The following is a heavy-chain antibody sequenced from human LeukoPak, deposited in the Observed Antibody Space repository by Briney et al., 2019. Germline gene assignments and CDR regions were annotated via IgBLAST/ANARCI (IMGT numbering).Heavy chain of an antibody. Sequence: ASEQVSCMVFEYTLTELSMLWLCPAAGKGLEGMGGFDPEDGEPIYAQKFQGRVTMTEDTSTVSAYMELSSLRSEDTVVYYCTTDLRVGARPVSAGGYWGRGPLVIVS. V-gene: IGHV1-24*01. CDR1: EYTLTELS. CDR2: FDPEDGEP. CDR3: TTDLRVGARPVSAGGY. J-gene: IGHJ4*02. D-gene: IGHD1-26*01.